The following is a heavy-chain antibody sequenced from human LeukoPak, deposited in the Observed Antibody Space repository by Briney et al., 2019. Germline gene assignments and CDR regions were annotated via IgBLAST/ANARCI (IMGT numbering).Heavy chain of an antibody. CDR3: ARLRDGCKDF. V-gene: IGHV5-51*01. CDR1: GYSFTNYW. D-gene: IGHD5-24*01. J-gene: IGHJ4*02. CDR2: IYPGDSDT. Sequence: GESLKISCKGSGYSFTNYWIGWVRQVPGKGLEWMGIIYPGDSDTRYSPSFQGQVTISADKSINTAYLQWGSLKASDTAMYYCARLRDGCKDFWGQGTLVTVSS.